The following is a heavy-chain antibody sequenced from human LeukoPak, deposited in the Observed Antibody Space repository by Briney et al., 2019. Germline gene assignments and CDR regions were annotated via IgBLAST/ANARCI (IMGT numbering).Heavy chain of an antibody. V-gene: IGHV3-30-3*01. CDR1: GFTFSSYA. J-gene: IGHJ4*02. CDR3: ARGSYSSSWDIDY. CDR2: ISYDGSNK. Sequence: GGSLRLSCAASGFTFSSYAMHWVRQAPGKGLEWVAVISYDGSNKYYADSVKGRFTISRDNSKNTLYLQMNSLRAEDTAVYYCARGSYSSSWDIDYWGQGTLVTVSS. D-gene: IGHD6-13*01.